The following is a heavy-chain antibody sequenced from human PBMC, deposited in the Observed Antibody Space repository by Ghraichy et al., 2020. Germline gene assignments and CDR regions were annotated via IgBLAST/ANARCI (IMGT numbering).Heavy chain of an antibody. V-gene: IGHV3-21*01. J-gene: IGHJ6*02. Sequence: GGSLRLSCAASRFTFRSYSMNWVRQAPGKGLEWVSSITGTGSDIYYADSVKGRFTLSRDNAKNSLYLQMNSLRAEDTAVYYCARDSDFWNGMDVWGQGTTVTVSS. CDR3: ARDSDFWNGMDV. CDR1: RFTFRSYS. D-gene: IGHD3-3*01. CDR2: ITGTGSDI.